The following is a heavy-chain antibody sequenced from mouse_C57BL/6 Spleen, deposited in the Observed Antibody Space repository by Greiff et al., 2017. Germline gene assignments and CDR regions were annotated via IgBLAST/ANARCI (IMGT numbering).Heavy chain of an antibody. CDR2: INPGSGGT. J-gene: IGHJ3*01. CDR1: GYAFTNYL. D-gene: IGHD2-1*01. V-gene: IGHV1-54*01. CDR3: ARDGNYGAWFAY. Sequence: VQLQQSGAELVRPGTSVKVSCKASGYAFTNYLIEWVKQRPGQGLEWIGVINPGSGGTNYNEKFKGKATLTADKSSSTAYMQLSSLTSEDSAVYFGARDGNYGAWFAYWGQGTLVTVSA.